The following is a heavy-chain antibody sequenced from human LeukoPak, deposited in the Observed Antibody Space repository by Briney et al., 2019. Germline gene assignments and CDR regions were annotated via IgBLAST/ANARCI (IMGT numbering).Heavy chain of an antibody. V-gene: IGHV1-18*04. CDR2: ISAYNGNT. D-gene: IGHD4-17*01. CDR1: GYTFTGYY. Sequence: GASVKVSCKASGYTFTGYYMHWVRQAPGQGLEWMGWISAYNGNTNYAQKLQGRVTMTTDTSTSTAYMELRSLRSDDTAVYYCARDETDTVTTDYWGQGTLVTVSS. J-gene: IGHJ4*02. CDR3: ARDETDTVTTDY.